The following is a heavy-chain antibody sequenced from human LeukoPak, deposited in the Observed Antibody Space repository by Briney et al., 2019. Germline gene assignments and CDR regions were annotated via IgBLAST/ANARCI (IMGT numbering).Heavy chain of an antibody. V-gene: IGHV1-8*01. J-gene: IGHJ4*02. CDR1: GYTFTSYD. CDR2: MNPNSGNT. D-gene: IGHD3-22*01. CDR3: ARGLQNYYDSIKN. Sequence: ASVKVSCKASGYTFTSYDINWVRQATGQGLEWMGWMNPNSGNTGYAQKFQGRVTMTRNTSISTAYMELSSLRSEGTAVYYCARGLQNYYDSIKNWGQGTLVTVSS.